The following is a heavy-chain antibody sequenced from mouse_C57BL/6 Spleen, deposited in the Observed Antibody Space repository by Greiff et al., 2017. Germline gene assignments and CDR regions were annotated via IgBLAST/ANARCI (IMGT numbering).Heavy chain of an antibody. V-gene: IGHV1-7*01. CDR3: ARITTVVGAY. J-gene: IGHJ3*01. CDR2: ISPSSGNT. D-gene: IGHD1-1*01. Sequence: QVQLQQSGAELAQPGASVKLSCTASGYTFTSYWMHWVQQTPGQGLEWIGYISPSSGNTKYNQKFKDKATLTADKSSNTAYMQLSSLKYEDTAVYYCARITTVVGAYWGQGTLVTVSA. CDR1: GYTFTSYW.